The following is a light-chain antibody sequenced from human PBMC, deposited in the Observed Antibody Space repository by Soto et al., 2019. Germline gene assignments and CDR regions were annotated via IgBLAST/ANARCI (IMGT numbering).Light chain of an antibody. CDR3: QQSYSSPPIT. Sequence: DIQMTQSPSSLSASVGDRITITCRASQSISTFLNWYQQKPGKAPKLLIYDTSTLQSGVPSRFSGSGSGTDFTLTISILQPEYFSTYYCQQSYSSPPITFGQGTRPEIK. J-gene: IGKJ5*01. V-gene: IGKV1-39*01. CDR2: DTS. CDR1: QSISTF.